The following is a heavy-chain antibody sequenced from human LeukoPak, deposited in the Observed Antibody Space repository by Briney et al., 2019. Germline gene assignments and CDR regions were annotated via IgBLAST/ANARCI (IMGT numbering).Heavy chain of an antibody. CDR2: ISSSGGIS. D-gene: IGHD5-18*01. CDR3: ANRRGTAMLFDY. J-gene: IGHJ4*02. Sequence: GGSLRLSCAASGFTFSSYAMSWVRQAPGKGLEWVSSISSSGGISFYADSVKGRFTISRDNSKNTLYLQMNSLRVEDTAVYYCANRRGTAMLFDYWGQGTLVTVSS. V-gene: IGHV3-23*01. CDR1: GFTFSSYA.